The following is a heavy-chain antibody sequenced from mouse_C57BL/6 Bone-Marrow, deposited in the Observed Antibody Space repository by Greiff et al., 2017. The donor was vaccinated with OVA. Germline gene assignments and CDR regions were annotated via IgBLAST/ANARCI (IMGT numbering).Heavy chain of an antibody. J-gene: IGHJ1*03. V-gene: IGHV1-81*01. CDR1: GYTFTSYG. CDR2: IYPRSGNT. Sequence: QVQLKESGAELARPGASVKLSCKASGYTFTSYGISWVKQRTGQGLEWIGEIYPRSGNTYYNEKFKGKATLTADKSSSTAYMELRSLTSEDSAVYFCARGEFLTLGGYFDVWGTGTTVTVSS. CDR3: ARGEFLTLGGYFDV. D-gene: IGHD2-12*01.